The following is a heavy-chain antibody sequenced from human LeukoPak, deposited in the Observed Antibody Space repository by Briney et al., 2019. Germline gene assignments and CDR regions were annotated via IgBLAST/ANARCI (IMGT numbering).Heavy chain of an antibody. D-gene: IGHD5-18*01. J-gene: IGHJ4*02. CDR1: GFTVNNNY. Sequence: PGGSLRLSCAASGFTVNNNYMSWVRQAPGKGLEWVSVIYSGDITYYADSVKGRLTISRDNSKNTLYLQMDSLRAEDTAVYYCARGSGYNYGFPDYWGQGTLVTVSS. V-gene: IGHV3-53*01. CDR2: IYSGDIT. CDR3: ARGSGYNYGFPDY.